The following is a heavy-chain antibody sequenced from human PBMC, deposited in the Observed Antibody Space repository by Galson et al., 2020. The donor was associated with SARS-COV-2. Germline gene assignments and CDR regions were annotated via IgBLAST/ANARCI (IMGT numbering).Heavy chain of an antibody. D-gene: IGHD3-22*01. CDR2: ISSSSSYI. V-gene: IGHV3-21*01. CDR3: ARDRWYYDSSGYYAYYYYGMDV. Sequence: NSGGSLRLSCAASGFTFSSYSMNWVRQAPGKGLEWVSSISSSSSYIYYADSVKGRFTISRDNAKNSLYLQMNSLRAEDTAVYYCARDRWYYDSSGYYAYYYYGMDVWGQGTTVTVSS. CDR1: GFTFSSYS. J-gene: IGHJ6*02.